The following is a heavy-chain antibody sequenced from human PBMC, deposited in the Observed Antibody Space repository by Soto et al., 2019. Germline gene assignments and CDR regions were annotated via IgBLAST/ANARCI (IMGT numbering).Heavy chain of an antibody. CDR3: ARADYPNYYYYGMDV. D-gene: IGHD4-17*01. Sequence: PGGSLSLSCAASGFTFSTYNMNWVRQAPGKGLEWVSYISGSSSTIYYADSVKGRFTISRDNAKNSLYLQMNSLRDEDTAVYYCARADYPNYYYYGMDVWGLGTTVTVSS. J-gene: IGHJ6*02. CDR2: ISGSSSTI. CDR1: GFTFSTYN. V-gene: IGHV3-48*02.